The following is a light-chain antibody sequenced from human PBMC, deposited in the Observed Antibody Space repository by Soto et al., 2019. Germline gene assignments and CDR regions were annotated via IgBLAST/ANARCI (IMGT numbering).Light chain of an antibody. J-gene: IGLJ2*01. Sequence: QSALTQPASVSGSPGQSITISCTGTRSDVGGYNSVCWHQQHPGKAPKLIIYEVSNRPSGVSDRFSASKSGNTASLTISGLQADDEADYYCATWDSSLSGVVFGGGTKVTVL. CDR3: ATWDSSLSGVV. CDR1: RSDVGGYNS. V-gene: IGLV2-14*01. CDR2: EVS.